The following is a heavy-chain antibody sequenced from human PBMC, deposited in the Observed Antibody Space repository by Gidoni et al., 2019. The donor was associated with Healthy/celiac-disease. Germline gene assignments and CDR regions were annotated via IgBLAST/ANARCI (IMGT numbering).Heavy chain of an antibody. J-gene: IGHJ4*02. CDR3: AKERVTMIVVVSEFDY. V-gene: IGHV3-23*01. Sequence: EVQLLESGGGLVQPGGSLRLSCAASGFPFSSYAMSWVRQAPGKGVDWVSAISGSGGSTYYQDSVKGRFTISRDNSKNTLYLQMNSLRAEDTAVYYCAKERVTMIVVVSEFDYWGQGTLVTVSS. CDR2: ISGSGGST. CDR1: GFPFSSYA. D-gene: IGHD3-22*01.